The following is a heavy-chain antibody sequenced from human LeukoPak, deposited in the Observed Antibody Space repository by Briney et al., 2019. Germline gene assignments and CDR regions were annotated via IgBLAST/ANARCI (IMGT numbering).Heavy chain of an antibody. CDR1: GGSFSGYY. CDR3: ARVFGGTTYNWFDP. CDR2: INHSGST. J-gene: IGHJ5*02. V-gene: IGHV4-34*01. D-gene: IGHD2/OR15-2a*01. Sequence: SSETLSLTCAVYGGSFSGYYWSWIRQPPGKGLEWIGEINHSGSTNYNPSLKSRVTISVDTSKNQFSLKLSSVTAADTAVYYCARVFGGTTYNWFDPWGQGTLVTASS.